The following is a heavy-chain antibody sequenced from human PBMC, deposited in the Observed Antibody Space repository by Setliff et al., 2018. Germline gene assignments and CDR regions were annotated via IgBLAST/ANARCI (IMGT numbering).Heavy chain of an antibody. Sequence: SETLSLTCTVSGGSVNSGYDNWNWLRQPAGKGLEWIGHINRRGSTNFTPSLKSRVTISLDTSKNQFSLNLTSVTAADTAVYYCARATSGCYSAYYYYMDVWGKGTTVTVSS. J-gene: IGHJ6*03. CDR2: INRRGST. V-gene: IGHV4-61*09. CDR3: ARATSGCYSAYYYYMDV. CDR1: GGSVNSGYDN. D-gene: IGHD6-19*01.